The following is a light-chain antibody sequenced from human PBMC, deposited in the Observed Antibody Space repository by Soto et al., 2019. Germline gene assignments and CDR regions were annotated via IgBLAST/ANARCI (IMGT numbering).Light chain of an antibody. J-gene: IGLJ1*01. CDR3: AAWDDSLNGIYV. CDR1: SSNIGSNT. V-gene: IGLV1-44*01. CDR2: SNN. Sequence: HSVLTQPPSASATPGQRVTISCSGSSSNIGSNTVNWYQQLPGTAPKLLIYSNNQRPSGVPDRFSGSKSGTSASLAISGLQSEDEADYYCAAWDDSLNGIYVFGNGTKVTVL.